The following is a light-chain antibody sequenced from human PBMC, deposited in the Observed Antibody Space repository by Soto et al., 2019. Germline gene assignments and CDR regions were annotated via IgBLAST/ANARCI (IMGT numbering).Light chain of an antibody. CDR3: QQSYSTPPT. CDR2: TTS. Sequence: DIQMTQSPSSLSASVGDRVTITCRASQSINSHLNWYQQKPGKPPKLLIHTTSSLQSGVPSRFSGSGSGTDFTLTISSLQPEDFATYYCQQSYSTPPTFGQGTKVDIK. V-gene: IGKV1-39*01. J-gene: IGKJ1*01. CDR1: QSINSH.